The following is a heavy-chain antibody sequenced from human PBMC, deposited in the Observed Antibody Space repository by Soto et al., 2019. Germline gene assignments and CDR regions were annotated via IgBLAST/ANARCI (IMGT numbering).Heavy chain of an antibody. CDR2: LIPILGLA. CDR3: ARFKLGDDY. V-gene: IGHV1-69*02. J-gene: IGHJ4*02. CDR1: GGTFSNST. D-gene: IGHD5-12*01. Sequence: QVQLVQSGAEVRKPGSSVKVSCQASGGTFSNSTVTWVRQAPGQGLEWMGRLIPILGLANYAQKFRGILTITADKSTTTAYMELRSLRSEDTAIYYCARFKLGDDYWGQGTLVTVSS.